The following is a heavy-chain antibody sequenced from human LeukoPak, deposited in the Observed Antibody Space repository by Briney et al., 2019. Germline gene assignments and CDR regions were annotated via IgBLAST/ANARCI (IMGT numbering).Heavy chain of an antibody. CDR1: GFTFSSYW. Sequence: GGSLRLSCAASGFTFSSYWMSWVRQAPGKGLKGVANIKQDGSEKYYVDSVKGRFTISRDNAKNSLYLQMNSLRAEDTAVYYCARDFNEWERSDAFDIWGQGTMVTVSS. CDR2: IKQDGSEK. CDR3: ARDFNEWERSDAFDI. J-gene: IGHJ3*02. D-gene: IGHD1-26*01. V-gene: IGHV3-7*01.